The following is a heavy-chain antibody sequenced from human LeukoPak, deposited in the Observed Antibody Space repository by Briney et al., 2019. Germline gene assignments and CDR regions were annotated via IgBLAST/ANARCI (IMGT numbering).Heavy chain of an antibody. CDR1: GYTFTSYA. Sequence: ASVKVSCKASGYTFTSYAMNWVRQAPGQGLEWMGWINTNTGNPTYAQGFTGRFVFSLDTSVSTAYLQISSLKAEDTAVYYCARDGYNLDHPNAFDIWGQGTMVTDSS. D-gene: IGHD5-24*01. V-gene: IGHV7-4-1*02. CDR3: ARDGYNLDHPNAFDI. CDR2: INTNTGNP. J-gene: IGHJ3*02.